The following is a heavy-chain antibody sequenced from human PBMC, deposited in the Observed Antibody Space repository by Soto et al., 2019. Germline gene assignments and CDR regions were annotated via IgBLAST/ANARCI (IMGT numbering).Heavy chain of an antibody. Sequence: EVQLVESGGGLVQPGGSLRLSCAASGFTFSSYWMHWVRQAPGKGLVWVSRINSDGSSTSYADSVKGRFTISRDNAKNTLYLQMNSLRAEGTAVDYCAREGGGSDRPYDYWGQGTLVTVSS. CDR2: INSDGSST. J-gene: IGHJ4*02. D-gene: IGHD3-16*01. CDR1: GFTFSSYW. CDR3: AREGGGSDRPYDY. V-gene: IGHV3-74*01.